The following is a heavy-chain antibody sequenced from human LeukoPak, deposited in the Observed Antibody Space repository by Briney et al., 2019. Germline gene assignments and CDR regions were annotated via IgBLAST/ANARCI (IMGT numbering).Heavy chain of an antibody. CDR2: ISSSSSYI. Sequence: GGSLRLSCAASGFTFSSYSMNWVRQAPGKGLEWVSSISSSSSYIYYADSVKGRFTISRDNAKNSLYLQMNSLRAEDTAVYYCASCEYGSGRNFDYWGQGTLVTVSS. J-gene: IGHJ4*02. CDR1: GFTFSSYS. CDR3: ASCEYGSGRNFDY. V-gene: IGHV3-21*01. D-gene: IGHD3-10*01.